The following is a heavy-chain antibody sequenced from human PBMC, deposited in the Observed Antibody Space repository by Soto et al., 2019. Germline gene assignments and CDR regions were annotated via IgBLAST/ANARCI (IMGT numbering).Heavy chain of an antibody. CDR2: INTDGSIT. V-gene: IGHV3-74*01. CDR1: GLIFSNYK. J-gene: IGHJ4*02. Sequence: PGGSLRLSCAASGLIFSNYKMHWVRQAPGKGLVWVSRINTDGSITDYADSVKGRFTVSRDNPKNTLYLQMNSLRAEDTAVYYCARDTDGLHDWGQGTRVTVSS. CDR3: ARDTDGLHD.